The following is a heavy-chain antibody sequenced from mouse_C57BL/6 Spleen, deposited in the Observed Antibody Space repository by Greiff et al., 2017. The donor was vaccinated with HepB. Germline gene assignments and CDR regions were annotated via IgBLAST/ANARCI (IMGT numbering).Heavy chain of an antibody. CDR2: IYPRSGNT. Sequence: VQLQESGAELARPGASVKLSCKASGYTFTSYGISWVKQRTGQGLEWIGEIYPRSGNTYYNEKFKGKATLTADKSSSTAYMELRSLTSEDSAVYFCARWVDGYWAMDYWGQGTSVTVSS. D-gene: IGHD1-1*02. J-gene: IGHJ4*01. CDR1: GYTFTSYG. CDR3: ARWVDGYWAMDY. V-gene: IGHV1-81*01.